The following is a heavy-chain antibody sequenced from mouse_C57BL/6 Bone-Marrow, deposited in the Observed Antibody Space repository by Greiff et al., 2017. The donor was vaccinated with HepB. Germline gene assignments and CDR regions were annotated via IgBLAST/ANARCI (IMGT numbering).Heavy chain of an antibody. CDR1: GYTFTEYT. Sequence: QVQLKQSGAELVKPGASVKLSCKASGYTFTEYTIHWVKQRSGQGLEWIGWFYPGSGSIKYNEKFKDKATLTADKSSSTVYMELSRLTSEDSAVYFCARHEGAGSNYFAWFAYWGQGTLVTVSA. V-gene: IGHV1-62-2*01. CDR2: FYPGSGSI. D-gene: IGHD2-5*01. CDR3: ARHEGAGSNYFAWFAY. J-gene: IGHJ3*01.